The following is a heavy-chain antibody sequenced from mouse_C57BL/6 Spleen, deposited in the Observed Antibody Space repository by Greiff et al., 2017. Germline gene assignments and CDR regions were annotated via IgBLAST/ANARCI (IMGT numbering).Heavy chain of an antibody. J-gene: IGHJ2*01. CDR1: GYSFTGYY. CDR3: ARGGDWDYFDY. CDR2: INPSTGGP. D-gene: IGHD4-1*01. V-gene: IGHV1-42*01. Sequence: VQLQQSGPELVKPGASVKLSCTASGYSFTGYYLNWVKHSPAKSLEWIGEINPSTGGPTYNQTFKAKAPLTVDKSSSTAYMQLKSLTSEYSAVYYCARGGDWDYFDYWGQGTTLTVSS.